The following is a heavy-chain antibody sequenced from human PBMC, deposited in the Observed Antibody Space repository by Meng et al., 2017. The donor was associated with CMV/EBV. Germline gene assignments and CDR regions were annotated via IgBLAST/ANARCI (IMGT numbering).Heavy chain of an antibody. CDR3: AREGSAVAGRAFDY. CDR2: ISYDGSNT. J-gene: IGHJ4*02. Sequence: ASGFPCIGSAVPWVRQAPGKGLEWVAVISYDGSNTYYADSVKGRFTISRDNSKTTLYLQMNSLRAEDTAVYYCAREGSAVAGRAFDYWGQGTLVTVSS. CDR1: GFPCIGSA. D-gene: IGHD6-19*01. V-gene: IGHV3-30-3*01.